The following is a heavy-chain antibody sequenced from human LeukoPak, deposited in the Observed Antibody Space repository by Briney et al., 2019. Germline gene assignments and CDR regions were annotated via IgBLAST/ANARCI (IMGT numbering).Heavy chain of an antibody. CDR1: GGSIRGYY. Sequence: SETLSLTCNVSGGSIRGYYWSWIRQPPGKGLEWIGYIHYSGSTNYNPSLKSRVTISVDTSKNQFSLKLSSVTAADTAVYYCAGTYTYYYYYYMDVWGKGTTVTISS. CDR2: IHYSGST. J-gene: IGHJ6*03. D-gene: IGHD2-2*02. CDR3: AGTYTYYYYYYMDV. V-gene: IGHV4-59*01.